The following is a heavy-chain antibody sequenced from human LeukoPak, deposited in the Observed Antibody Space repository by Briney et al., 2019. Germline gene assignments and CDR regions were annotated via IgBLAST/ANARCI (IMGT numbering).Heavy chain of an antibody. CDR2: ISRSSSYI. D-gene: IGHD3-3*01. Sequence: GGSLRLSCAASGFTFSDYNMNWVRQAPGKGLEWVSSISRSSSYIYYADSVKGRFTISRDNAKNSLHLQMNSLRAEDTAVYYCARVAERYYDFWSGYYYWGQGTLVTVSS. J-gene: IGHJ4*02. CDR1: GFTFSDYN. CDR3: ARVAERYYDFWSGYYY. V-gene: IGHV3-21*01.